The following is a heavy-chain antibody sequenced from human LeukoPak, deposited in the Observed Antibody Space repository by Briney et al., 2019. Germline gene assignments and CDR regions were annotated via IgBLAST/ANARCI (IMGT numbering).Heavy chain of an antibody. CDR2: ISWNSGSI. Sequence: GGSLRLSCAASGFTFDDYAMHWARQAQGKGLEWASGISWNSGSIGYADSVKGRFTISRDNAKNSLYLQMNSLRAEDTALYYCAKDISGWAYGMDVWGQGTTVTVSS. CDR1: GFTFDDYA. V-gene: IGHV3-9*01. D-gene: IGHD6-19*01. J-gene: IGHJ6*02. CDR3: AKDISGWAYGMDV.